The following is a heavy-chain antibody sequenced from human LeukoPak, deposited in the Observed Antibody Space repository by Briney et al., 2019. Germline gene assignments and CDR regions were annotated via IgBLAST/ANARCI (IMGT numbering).Heavy chain of an antibody. CDR3: ARRQCSGGSCYYFDS. CDR1: GYNFSNYW. J-gene: IGHJ4*02. CDR2: IHPGDSST. Sequence: GESLKISCKGFGYNFSNYWIGWVRQMPGEGLEWMGIIHPGDSSTRYSPSLQGQFTILSDKSINTAYLQWSSLKASDTAMYYCARRQCSGGSCYYFDSWGQGTLVTVSS. D-gene: IGHD2-15*01. V-gene: IGHV5-51*01.